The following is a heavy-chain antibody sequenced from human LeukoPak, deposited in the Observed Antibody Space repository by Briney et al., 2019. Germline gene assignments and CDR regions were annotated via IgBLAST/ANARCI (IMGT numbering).Heavy chain of an antibody. CDR3: ARDLHSYDILSGY. CDR1: GYTFTSYG. V-gene: IGHV1-18*01. D-gene: IGHD3-9*01. J-gene: IGHJ4*02. Sequence: ASVKVSCKTSGYTFTSYGMSWVRQALGQGLEWMVWISAYNGNTNYAQKLQGRVTMTTDTSTSTAYMELRSLRSDDTAVYYCARDLHSYDILSGYWGQGTLVTVSS. CDR2: ISAYNGNT.